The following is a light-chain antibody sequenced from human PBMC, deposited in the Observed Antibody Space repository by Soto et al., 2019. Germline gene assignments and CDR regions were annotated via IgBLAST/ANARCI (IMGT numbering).Light chain of an antibody. CDR1: SSDIGGYNY. V-gene: IGLV2-8*01. J-gene: IGLJ2*01. CDR2: EVT. Sequence: QSALTQPPSASGPPGQSVTISCTGTSSDIGGYNYVSWYQQHPGKAPKLMIYEVTKRPSGVPDRFSGSKSGNTASLTGSGLQAEDGAAYDCSSYAGPKILMVFGGGTKLTVL. CDR3: SSYAGPKILMV.